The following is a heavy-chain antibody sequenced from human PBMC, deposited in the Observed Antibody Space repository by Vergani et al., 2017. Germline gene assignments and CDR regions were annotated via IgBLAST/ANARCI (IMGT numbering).Heavy chain of an antibody. D-gene: IGHD3-22*01. V-gene: IGHV1-18*01. CDR3: AVYYDSSESLDY. Sequence: QVQLVQSGAEVKKPGSSVKVSCKASGYTFTSYGISWVRQAPGPGLEWMGWISAYNGNTKYAQKRQGRVTMTTDTSTSTAYMELRSLRSDDTAVYYCAVYYDSSESLDYWGQGTLVTVSS. J-gene: IGHJ4*02. CDR1: GYTFTSYG. CDR2: ISAYNGNT.